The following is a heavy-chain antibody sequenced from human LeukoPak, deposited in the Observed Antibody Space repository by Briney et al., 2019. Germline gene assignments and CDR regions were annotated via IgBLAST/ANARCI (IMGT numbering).Heavy chain of an antibody. CDR3: ARGVGATHFDY. CDR2: IKQDGTEK. D-gene: IGHD1-26*01. Sequence: PGGSLRLSCAASGFTFSSHWMSWVRQAPGQGLEWVAIIKQDGTEKYYVDSVKGRFTISRDNAKNSLYLQMNSLRAEDTAVYYCARGVGATHFDYWGQGTLVTVSS. CDR1: GFTFSSHW. J-gene: IGHJ4*02. V-gene: IGHV3-7*04.